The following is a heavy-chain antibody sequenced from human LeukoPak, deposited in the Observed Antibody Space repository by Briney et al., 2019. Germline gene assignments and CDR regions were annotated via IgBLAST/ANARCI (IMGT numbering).Heavy chain of an antibody. V-gene: IGHV3-30-3*01. Sequence: PGGSLRLSCAASGFTFSSYAMHWVRQAPGKGLEWVAVISYDGSNKYYADSVKGRFTISRDNSKNTLYLQMNSLRAEDTAVYYCARDSAQSPYDSSAFDYWGQGTLVTVSS. CDR2: ISYDGSNK. CDR3: ARDSAQSPYDSSAFDY. CDR1: GFTFSSYA. J-gene: IGHJ4*02. D-gene: IGHD3-22*01.